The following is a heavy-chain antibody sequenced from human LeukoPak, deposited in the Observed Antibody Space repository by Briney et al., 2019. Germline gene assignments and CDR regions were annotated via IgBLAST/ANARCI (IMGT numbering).Heavy chain of an antibody. J-gene: IGHJ4*02. CDR1: GFTFSSYG. V-gene: IGHV3-33*06. CDR2: IWYDGSNK. CDR3: AKDDYSSSSGY. D-gene: IGHD6-6*01. Sequence: GGSLRLSCAASGFTFSSYGMHWVRQAPGKGLEWVAVIWYDGSNKYYADSVKGRFTISRDNSKNTLYLQMNSLRAEDTAVHYCAKDDYSSSSGYWGQGTLVTVSS.